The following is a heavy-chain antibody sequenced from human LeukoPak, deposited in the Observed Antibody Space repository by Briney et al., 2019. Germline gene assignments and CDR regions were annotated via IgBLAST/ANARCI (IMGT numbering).Heavy chain of an antibody. Sequence: GESLRLSCAASGFTFSNAWMNWVRQAPGKGLEWVGRIKSKTDGGTTDYAAPVKGRFTISRDDSKNTLYLQMNSLKTEDTAVYYCTTDTPSIVGATDYYYYGMDVWGQGTTVTVSS. V-gene: IGHV3-15*07. CDR2: IKSKTDGGTT. J-gene: IGHJ6*02. CDR3: TTDTPSIVGATDYYYYGMDV. CDR1: GFTFSNAW. D-gene: IGHD1-26*01.